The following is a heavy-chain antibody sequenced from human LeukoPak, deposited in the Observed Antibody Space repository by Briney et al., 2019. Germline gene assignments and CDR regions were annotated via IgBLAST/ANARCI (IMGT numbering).Heavy chain of an antibody. CDR3: AREVAVGIGAYNY. J-gene: IGHJ4*02. D-gene: IGHD6-13*01. CDR1: GFTFSSYS. CDR2: ISSNSSTI. V-gene: IGHV3-48*04. Sequence: PGGSLRLSCAASGFTFSSYSMNWVRQAPGKGLEWVSYISSNSSTIYYADSVKGRFTISRDNAKNSLYLQVNSLRAEDTAVYYCAREVAVGIGAYNYWGQGTLVTVSS.